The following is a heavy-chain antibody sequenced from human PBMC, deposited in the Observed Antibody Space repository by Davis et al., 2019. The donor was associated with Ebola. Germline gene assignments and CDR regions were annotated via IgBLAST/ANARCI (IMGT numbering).Heavy chain of an antibody. CDR1: GGSISSRSYC. D-gene: IGHD2/OR15-2a*01. CDR3: ARAPLESFDY. J-gene: IGHJ4*02. Sequence: SETLSLTCTVSGGSISSRSYCWGWIRQSPGKGLEWIGSVYPSGTTYSNPSLKSRAIISVDTSKNHFSLNLSSVTAADTAIYYCARAPLESFDYWGQGSLVTVSS. CDR2: VYPSGTT. V-gene: IGHV4-39*07.